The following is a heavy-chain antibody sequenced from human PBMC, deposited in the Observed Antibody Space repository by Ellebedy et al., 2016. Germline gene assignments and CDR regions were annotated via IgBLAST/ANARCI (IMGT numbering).Heavy chain of an antibody. CDR3: ARVGVTTKGEDY. Sequence: GSLRLXXTVSGGSISSSSYYWGWIRQPPGKGLEWIGSIYYSGSTYYNPSLKSRVTISVDTSKNQFSLKLSSVTAADTAVYYCARVGVTTKGEDYWGQGTLVTVSS. J-gene: IGHJ4*02. D-gene: IGHD4-17*01. V-gene: IGHV4-39*07. CDR2: IYYSGST. CDR1: GGSISSSSYY.